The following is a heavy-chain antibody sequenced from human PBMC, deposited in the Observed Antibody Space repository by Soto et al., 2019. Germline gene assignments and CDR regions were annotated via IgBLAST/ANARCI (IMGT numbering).Heavy chain of an antibody. D-gene: IGHD6-19*01. V-gene: IGHV1-2*02. CDR2: INPNSGDS. CDR1: GYTFTGYS. CDR3: ARREQWLENFDF. Sequence: QVQLVQSGAEVKKPGASVKVSCKTSGYTFTGYSIHWIRQAPGQGLEWMGWINPNSGDSNYSQEFQGRVTMTSDTSITTAYMQLTRLTSDDTAVYYCARREQWLENFDFLGQGTLVTVS. J-gene: IGHJ4*02.